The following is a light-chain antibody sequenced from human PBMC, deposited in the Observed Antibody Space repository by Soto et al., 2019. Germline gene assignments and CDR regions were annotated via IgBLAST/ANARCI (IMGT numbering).Light chain of an antibody. J-gene: IGKJ5*01. CDR2: WAS. CDR3: QQYYTTPLT. CDR1: QSVLYNKDY. Sequence: DIVMTQSPDSLAVSLGERATINCKSSQSVLYNKDYLAWYQQKPGQPPKLLIYWASTRDIGVPDRFSGSGSATDFTLTISSLQAEDLAVYYCQQYYTTPLTFGQVTRLEIK. V-gene: IGKV4-1*01.